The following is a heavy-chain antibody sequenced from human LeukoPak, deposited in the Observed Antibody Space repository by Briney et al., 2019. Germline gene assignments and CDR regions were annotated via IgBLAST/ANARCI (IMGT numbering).Heavy chain of an antibody. CDR2: ISGSSRHI. J-gene: IGHJ4*02. CDR1: GFTFSTYS. CDR3: ARRVNYGDYGNDY. V-gene: IGHV3-21*01. D-gene: IGHD4-17*01. Sequence: GGSLRLSCAASGFTFSTYSMNWVRQAPGKGLEWVSTISGSSRHIYFADSVRGRFTISRDDAKNSLYLQMNSLRAEDTAVYHCARRVNYGDYGNDYWGQGTLVTVSS.